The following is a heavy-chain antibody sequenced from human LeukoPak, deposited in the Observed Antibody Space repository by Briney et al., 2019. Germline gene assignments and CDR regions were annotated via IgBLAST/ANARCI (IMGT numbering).Heavy chain of an antibody. J-gene: IGHJ4*02. D-gene: IGHD3-3*01. CDR2: INPNSGGT. V-gene: IGHV1-2*02. Sequence: ASVKVSFTASGYTFTGYYMHWVRQAPGQGLEWMGWINPNSGGTNYAQKFQGRVTMTRDTSISTAYMELSRLRSDDTTVYYCARAGRITIFVDYWGQGTLVTVSS. CDR1: GYTFTGYY. CDR3: ARAGRITIFVDY.